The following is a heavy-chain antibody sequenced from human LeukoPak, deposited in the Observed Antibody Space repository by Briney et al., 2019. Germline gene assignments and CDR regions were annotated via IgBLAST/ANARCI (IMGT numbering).Heavy chain of an antibody. CDR1: GGSFSGYY. CDR2: INHSGST. V-gene: IGHV4-34*01. Sequence: PSETLSLTCAAYGGSFSGYYWSWIRQPPGKGLEWIGEINHSGSTNYNPSLKSRVTISVDTSKNQFSLKLSSVTAADTAVYYCARMDLSSSSWFDPWGQGTLATVSS. J-gene: IGHJ5*02. CDR3: ARMDLSSSSWFDP. D-gene: IGHD6-6*01.